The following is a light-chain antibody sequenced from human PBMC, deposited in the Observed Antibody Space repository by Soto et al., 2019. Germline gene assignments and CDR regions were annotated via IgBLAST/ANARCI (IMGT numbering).Light chain of an antibody. CDR1: QSVRSS. J-gene: IGKJ3*01. CDR3: QQRSNWPPEVT. Sequence: EIVLTQSPDTLSLSPGERATLSCRTSQSVRSSLGWYQQKPGQAPRLLIYDASKRATGIPARFSGSGSGTDFALTISSLDPEAFAVDYCQQRSNWPPEVTFGPGTKVDIK. CDR2: DAS. V-gene: IGKV3-11*01.